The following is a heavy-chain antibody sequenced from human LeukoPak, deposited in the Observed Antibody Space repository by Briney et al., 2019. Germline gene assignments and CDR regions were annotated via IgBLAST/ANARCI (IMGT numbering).Heavy chain of an antibody. Sequence: GESLKISCKGSGYTFTTYWIGWVRQMPGKGLEWMGIIYPGDSDTKYSPSFQGQVTLSADKSISTAYLQWSSLKASDTAMYYCARQSTRYIRDAFDIWGQGTMVTVSS. V-gene: IGHV5-51*01. CDR3: ARQSTRYIRDAFDI. D-gene: IGHD3-9*01. CDR1: GYTFTTYW. J-gene: IGHJ3*02. CDR2: IYPGDSDT.